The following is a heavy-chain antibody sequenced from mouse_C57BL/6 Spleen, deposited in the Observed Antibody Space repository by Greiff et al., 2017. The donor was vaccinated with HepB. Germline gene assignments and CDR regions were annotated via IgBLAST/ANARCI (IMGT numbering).Heavy chain of an antibody. J-gene: IGHJ4*01. CDR3: ARGGYYGSSYVSMDY. Sequence: QVQLQQPGAELVSPGTSVKLSCKASGYTFTSYWMHWVKQRPGQGLEWIGVIDPSDSYTNYNQKFKGKATLTVDTSSSTAYMQLSSLTSEDSAVYYCARGGYYGSSYVSMDYWGQGTSVTVSS. V-gene: IGHV1-59*01. D-gene: IGHD1-1*01. CDR1: GYTFTSYW. CDR2: IDPSDSYT.